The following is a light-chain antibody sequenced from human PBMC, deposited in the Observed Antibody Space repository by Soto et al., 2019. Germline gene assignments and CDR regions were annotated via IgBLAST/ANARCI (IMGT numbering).Light chain of an antibody. CDR2: WAS. J-gene: IGKJ2*01. CDR3: QRYYSTPYT. Sequence: DIVMTQSPDSLAVSLGERATINCKSSQSVLYSSNNKNNLAWYQQKPGQPPKLRVYWASTRESGVPDRFSGSGSGTDSALSICSMQAEDVAVYYCQRYYSTPYTFGQGTKLEIK. V-gene: IGKV4-1*01. CDR1: QSVLYSSNNKNN.